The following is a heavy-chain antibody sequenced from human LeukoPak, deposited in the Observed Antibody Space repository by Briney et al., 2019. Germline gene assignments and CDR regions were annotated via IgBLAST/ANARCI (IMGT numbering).Heavy chain of an antibody. CDR1: GASITSSNYY. J-gene: IGHJ6*03. V-gene: IGHV4-39*01. CDR3: ARHNMHSSVALGVYFYMDV. D-gene: IGHD6-19*01. CDR2: IYYTGIT. Sequence: SETLSLTCTVSGASITSSNYYWLWLRQPPGKGLEWIGSIYYTGITYYNLSLKSRVTISIDTSRNQFSLTLSSVTAADTAVYFCARHNMHSSVALGVYFYMDVWGKGTTVTVSS.